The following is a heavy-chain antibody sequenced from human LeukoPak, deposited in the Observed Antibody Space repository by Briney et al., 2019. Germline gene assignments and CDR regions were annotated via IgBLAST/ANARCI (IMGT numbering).Heavy chain of an antibody. CDR3: ARGWDGDYDFNTFDI. CDR1: GGSVSTTGYY. CDR2: LHYSGST. J-gene: IGHJ3*02. Sequence: SETLFLTCTVSGGSVSTTGYYWGWIRQPPGKGLEFIGTLHYSGSTYYNPSLKSRVTISVDTSKNQFSLKLNSVTSADTAVYYCARGWDGDYDFNTFDIWGQGTMVTVSS. D-gene: IGHD5-12*01. V-gene: IGHV4-39*07.